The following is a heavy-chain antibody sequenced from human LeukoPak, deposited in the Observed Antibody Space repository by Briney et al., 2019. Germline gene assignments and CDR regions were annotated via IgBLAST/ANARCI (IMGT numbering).Heavy chain of an antibody. CDR3: AKDSSGWLDAEYFQH. V-gene: IGHV3-23*01. J-gene: IGHJ1*01. CDR1: GFTFSSYA. Sequence: PGGSLRLSCAASGFTFSSYAMSWVRQAPGKGLEWVSAISGSGGSTYYADSVKGRFTISRDNSKNTLYLQMNSLRAEDTAVYYCAKDSSGWLDAEYFQHWGQGTLVTVSS. CDR2: ISGSGGST. D-gene: IGHD6-25*01.